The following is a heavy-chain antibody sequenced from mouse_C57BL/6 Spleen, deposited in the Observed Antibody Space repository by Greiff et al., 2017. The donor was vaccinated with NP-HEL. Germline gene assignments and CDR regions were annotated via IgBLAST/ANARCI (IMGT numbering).Heavy chain of an antibody. V-gene: IGHV1-80*01. CDR3: ARCKNRTGFYAMDY. Sequence: VKLQQSGAELVKPGASVKISCKASGYAFSSYWMNWVKQRPGKGLEGIGQIYPGDGDTNYNGKFKGKATLTADKSSSTAYMQLSSLTSEDSAVYFCARCKNRTGFYAMDYWGQGTSVTVSS. CDR2: IYPGDGDT. CDR1: GYAFSSYW. J-gene: IGHJ4*01. D-gene: IGHD3-1*01.